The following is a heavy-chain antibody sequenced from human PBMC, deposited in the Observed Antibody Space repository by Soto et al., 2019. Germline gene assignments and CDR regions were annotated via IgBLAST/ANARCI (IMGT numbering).Heavy chain of an antibody. D-gene: IGHD2-21*01. CDR1: GFTFSSYA. J-gene: IGHJ4*02. V-gene: IGHV3-23*01. Sequence: GGSLRLSCAASGFTFSSYAMSWVRQAPGKGLEWISAISGSGGSTYYADSVKGRFTISRDNSKNTLYLQMNSLRAEDTAVYYCAKDVDPTYVYYFDYWGQGTLVTVSS. CDR3: AKDVDPTYVYYFDY. CDR2: ISGSGGST.